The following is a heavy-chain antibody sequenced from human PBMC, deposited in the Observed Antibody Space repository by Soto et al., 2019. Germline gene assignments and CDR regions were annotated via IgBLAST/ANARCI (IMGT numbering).Heavy chain of an antibody. J-gene: IGHJ4*02. CDR2: IYYSGNT. CDR1: GGSISYYC. V-gene: IGHV4-59*01. CDR3: VRGGYVHAFDY. Sequence: SETLSLTCTVSGGSISYYCWGWIRHPPGKGLEWIGSIYYSGNTHYNPSLKSRVTISVDTSMNQFSLNLDSVTAVDSAVYYCVRGGYVHAFDYWGQGALVTVSS. D-gene: IGHD5-12*01.